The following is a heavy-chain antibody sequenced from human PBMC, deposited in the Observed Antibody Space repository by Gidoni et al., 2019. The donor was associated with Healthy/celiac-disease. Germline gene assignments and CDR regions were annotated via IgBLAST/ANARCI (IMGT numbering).Heavy chain of an antibody. CDR3: ARGVRGPKAPC. CDR2: INHSGST. CDR1: GGSFSGYY. D-gene: IGHD3-10*01. J-gene: IGHJ4*02. Sequence: QVQLQQWGAGLLKPSETLSLTCAVSGGSFSGYYWSWIRQPPGKGLEWIGEINHSGSTNYNPSLKSRVTISVDTSKNQFSLKLSSVTAADTAVYYCARGVRGPKAPCWGQGTLVTVSS. V-gene: IGHV4-34*01.